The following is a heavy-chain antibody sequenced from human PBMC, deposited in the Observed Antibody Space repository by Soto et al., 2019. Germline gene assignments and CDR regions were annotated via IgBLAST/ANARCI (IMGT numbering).Heavy chain of an antibody. D-gene: IGHD2-15*01. CDR2: IIPMFDTP. Sequence: GASVKVSCKASGGTFSSDSFSWVQQAPGQGLEWMGGIIPMFDTPIYAQKFQDRVTITADESTSTAYMQLSSLRSGDTAVYYCARSGGLDPDFNYWGQGSLVTVSP. V-gene: IGHV1-69*13. CDR3: ARSGGLDPDFNY. J-gene: IGHJ4*02. CDR1: GGTFSSDS.